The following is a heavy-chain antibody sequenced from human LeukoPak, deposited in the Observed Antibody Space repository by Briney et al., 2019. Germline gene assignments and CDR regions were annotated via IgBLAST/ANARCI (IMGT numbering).Heavy chain of an antibody. D-gene: IGHD4-11*01. CDR2: INNDGSST. V-gene: IGHV3-74*01. CDR3: ARSNHGCHDY. J-gene: IGHJ4*02. CDR1: GFTFSSYW. Sequence: GGSLRLSCAASGFTFSSYWMHWVRQAPGKVLVWVSRINNDGSSTPYADSVKGRFTISRDNAKNTLYLQMNSLRAEDTAVYYCARSNHGCHDYWGQGTLVTVSS.